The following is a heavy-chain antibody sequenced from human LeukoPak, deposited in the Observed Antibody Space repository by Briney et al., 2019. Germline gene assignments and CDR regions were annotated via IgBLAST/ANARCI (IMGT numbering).Heavy chain of an antibody. CDR2: ISGYNGNT. D-gene: IGHD5-12*01. Sequence: ASVKVSCKASGYTFTSRGISWVRQAPGQGLEWVGWISGYNGNTNYAQKFQGRVTMTTDTSTSTAYMELRSLRSDDTAVYYCARVGYSGYDSGIYWDWGQGTLVTVSS. CDR3: ARVGYSGYDSGIYWD. CDR1: GYTFTSRG. J-gene: IGHJ4*02. V-gene: IGHV1-18*01.